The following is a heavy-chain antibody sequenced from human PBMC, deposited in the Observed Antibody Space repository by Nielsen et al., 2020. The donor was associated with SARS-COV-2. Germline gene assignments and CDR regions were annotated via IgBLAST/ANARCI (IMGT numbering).Heavy chain of an antibody. Sequence: GGSLRLSCAASGFTFSSYDLHWVRQAAGRGLEWVSGVGTAGDTYYADSVRGRFTISRENADSSLYLQMNSVRVGDTAVYYCAKPRTVGDWYYYYALDAWGQGTTVTVSS. D-gene: IGHD1-26*01. CDR2: VGTAGDT. CDR3: AKPRTVGDWYYYYALDA. V-gene: IGHV3-13*04. J-gene: IGHJ6*02. CDR1: GFTFSSYD.